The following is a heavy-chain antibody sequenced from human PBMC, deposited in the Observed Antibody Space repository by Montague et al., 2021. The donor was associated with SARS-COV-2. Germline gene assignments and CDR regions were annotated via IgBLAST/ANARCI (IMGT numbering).Heavy chain of an antibody. J-gene: IGHJ5*02. CDR2: INYVGGS. D-gene: IGHD3-10*02. V-gene: IGHV4-59*11. CDR1: GGSISSHF. Sequence: SETLSLTCTVSGGSISSHFWGWIRQPPGKGLEWIAYINYVGGSNYNPSLKSRVNVSVETSKNQFSLKLTSLIAADTAVYYCARATSVRGAVSWFDPWGQGILVRFSS. CDR3: ARATSVRGAVSWFDP.